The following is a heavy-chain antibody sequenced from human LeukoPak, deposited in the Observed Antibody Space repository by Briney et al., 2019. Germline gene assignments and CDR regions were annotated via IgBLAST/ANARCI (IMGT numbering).Heavy chain of an antibody. CDR1: VGSINSGDYY. J-gene: IGHJ4*02. V-gene: IGHV4-30-4*08. D-gene: IGHD3-10*01. CDR2: IYYSGST. CDR3: AGENSILRGVIDY. Sequence: PSETLSLTCTFSVGSINSGDYYWSWLRQPPGKGLEWIGYIYYSGSTYYNPSLKSRVTISVDTSKNQFSLKLSSVTDADTAVYFCAGENSILRGVIDYWGQGTLVTVSS.